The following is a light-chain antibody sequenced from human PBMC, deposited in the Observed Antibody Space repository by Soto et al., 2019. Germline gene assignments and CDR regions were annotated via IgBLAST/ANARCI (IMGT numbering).Light chain of an antibody. CDR3: AAWDDSLKWV. Sequence: QSVLTQPPSASGTPGQRVTISCSGSSSNIGSNCVYWYQQLPGTAPKLLIYCNNQRPSGVPDRFSGSKSGTSASLAISGLRSEDEADYYCAAWDDSLKWVFGGGTKVTVL. J-gene: IGLJ3*02. V-gene: IGLV1-47*02. CDR1: SSNIGSNC. CDR2: CNN.